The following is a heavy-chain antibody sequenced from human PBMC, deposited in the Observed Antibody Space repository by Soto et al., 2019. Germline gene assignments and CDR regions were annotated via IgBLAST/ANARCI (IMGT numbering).Heavy chain of an antibody. D-gene: IGHD3-3*01. CDR2: INHSGST. J-gene: IGHJ4*02. CDR1: GGSFSGYH. CDR3: ARVYDFWSGYLGY. V-gene: IGHV4-34*01. Sequence: PSETLSLTCAVYGGSFSGYHWSWIRQPPGKGLEWIGEINHSGSTTYNPSLKSRVTISVDTSKNQFSLKMSSVTAADTAVYYCARVYDFWSGYLGYWGQGTLVTVS.